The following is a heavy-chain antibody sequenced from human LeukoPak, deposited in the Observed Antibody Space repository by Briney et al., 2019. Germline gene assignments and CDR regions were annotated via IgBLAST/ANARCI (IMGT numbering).Heavy chain of an antibody. D-gene: IGHD3-22*01. Sequence: GASVKVSCKASGGTFSSYTISWVRQAPGQGLEWMGRIIPILGIANYAQKFQGRVTMTRDTSISTAYMELSRLRSDDTAVYYCASGYYDSFRFDYWGQGTLVTVSS. CDR2: IIPILGIA. CDR1: GGTFSSYT. CDR3: ASGYYDSFRFDY. J-gene: IGHJ4*02. V-gene: IGHV1-69*02.